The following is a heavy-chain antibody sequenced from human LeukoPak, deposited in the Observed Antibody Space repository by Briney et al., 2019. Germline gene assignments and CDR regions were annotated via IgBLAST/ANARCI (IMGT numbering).Heavy chain of an antibody. CDR2: INPSGGST. J-gene: IGHJ4*02. Sequence: ASVKVSCKASGYTFTSYYMHWVRQAPGQGLEWMGIINPSGGSTSYAQKFQGRVTMTRDTSTSTVYMELSSLRSEDTAVYYCASTGGSYEGVGYWGQGTLVTVSS. CDR3: ASTGGSYEGVGY. V-gene: IGHV1-46*01. D-gene: IGHD1-26*01. CDR1: GYTFTSYY.